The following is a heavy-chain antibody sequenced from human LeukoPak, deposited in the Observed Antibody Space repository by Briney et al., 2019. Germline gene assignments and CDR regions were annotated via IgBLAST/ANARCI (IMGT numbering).Heavy chain of an antibody. CDR3: ARLAVVTTDGMDV. D-gene: IGHD2-21*02. V-gene: IGHV3-48*03. Sequence: PGGSLRLSCAVSGFTFSSYEMEWVRQAPGKGLEWVSHISTSGSTIHYADSVNGRFTISRDNAKHSLFLQMNRLRAEDTAVYYCARLAVVTTDGMDVWGQGTTVTVS. CDR2: ISTSGSTI. CDR1: GFTFSSYE. J-gene: IGHJ6*02.